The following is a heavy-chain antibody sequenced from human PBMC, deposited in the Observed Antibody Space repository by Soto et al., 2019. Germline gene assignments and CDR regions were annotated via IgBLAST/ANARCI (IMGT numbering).Heavy chain of an antibody. CDR2: IYYSGST. J-gene: IGHJ4*02. CDR3: ARHRYSYGVYYFDY. D-gene: IGHD5-18*01. V-gene: IGHV4-59*08. CDR1: GGSISSYY. Sequence: SETLSLTWTVSGGSISSYYWSWIRQPPGKGLEWIGYIYYSGSTNYNPSLKSRVTISVDTSKNQFSLKLSSVTAADTAVYYCARHRYSYGVYYFDYWGQGTLVTVSS.